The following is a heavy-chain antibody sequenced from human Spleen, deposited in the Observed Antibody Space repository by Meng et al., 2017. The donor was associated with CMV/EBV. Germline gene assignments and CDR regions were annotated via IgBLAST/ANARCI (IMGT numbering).Heavy chain of an antibody. Sequence: GESLKISCAASGFTFSSYAMSWVRQAPGKGLEWVSVIYSGGSTYYADSVKGRFTISRDNSKNTLYLQMNSLRAEDTAVYYCARGGLAFDIWGQGTMVTVSS. D-gene: IGHD6-19*01. CDR1: GFTFSSYA. CDR3: ARGGLAFDI. CDR2: IYSGGST. V-gene: IGHV3-53*01. J-gene: IGHJ3*02.